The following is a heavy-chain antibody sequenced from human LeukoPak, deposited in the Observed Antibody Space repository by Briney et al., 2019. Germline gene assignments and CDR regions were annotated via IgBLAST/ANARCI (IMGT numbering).Heavy chain of an antibody. Sequence: SETLSLTCTVSGGSISSSSYYWGWIRQPPGKGLEWIGSIYYSGSTYYNPSLKSRVTISVDTSKNQFSLKLSSVTAADTAVYYCARRGKYYGSGSLYYYYYYMDVWGKGTTVTISS. D-gene: IGHD3-10*01. CDR2: IYYSGST. CDR3: ARRGKYYGSGSLYYYYYYMDV. V-gene: IGHV4-39*07. J-gene: IGHJ6*03. CDR1: GGSISSSSYY.